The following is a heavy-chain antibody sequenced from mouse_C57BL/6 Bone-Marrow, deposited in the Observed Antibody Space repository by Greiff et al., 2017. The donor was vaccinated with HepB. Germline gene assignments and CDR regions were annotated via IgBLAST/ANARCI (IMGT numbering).Heavy chain of an antibody. J-gene: IGHJ3*01. CDR3: ARREEIGYDYGEAWFAY. V-gene: IGHV1-4*01. CDR1: GYTFTSYT. D-gene: IGHD2-4*01. CDR2: INPSSGYT. Sequence: VQLQQSGAELVRPGASVKMSCKASGYTFTSYTMHWVKQRPGQGLEWIGYINPSSGYTKYNQKFKDKATLTADKSSSTAYMQLSSLTSEDSAVYYCARREEIGYDYGEAWFAYWGQGTLVTVSA.